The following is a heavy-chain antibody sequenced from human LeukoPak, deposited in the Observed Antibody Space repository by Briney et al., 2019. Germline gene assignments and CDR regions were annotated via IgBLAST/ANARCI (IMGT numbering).Heavy chain of an antibody. CDR2: ISYDGSYK. J-gene: IGHJ6*02. V-gene: IGHV3-30*18. Sequence: GRSLRLSCAASGFTFSSYGMHWVRQAPGKGLEWVAVISYDGSYKDFADSVKGRFTISRDNSKSTLHLQMNSLRAEDTAVYFCAKQGPLYGMDVWGQGTTVTVSS. CDR1: GFTFSSYG. CDR3: AKQGPLYGMDV.